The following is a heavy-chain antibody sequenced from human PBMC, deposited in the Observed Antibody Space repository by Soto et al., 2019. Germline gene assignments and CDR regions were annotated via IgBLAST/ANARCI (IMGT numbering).Heavy chain of an antibody. CDR2: TYYRSKWYN. J-gene: IGHJ4*02. CDR1: GDSVSSNSSA. Sequence: SQTLSLPCAISGDSVSSNSSACNFIRQSPSRGLEWLGRTYYRSKWYNDYAVSVKSRITINPDTSKNRFSLQLNSVTPEDTVVYYCARSYVPVSGWPFDYWGQGTLVTVSS. D-gene: IGHD6-19*01. CDR3: ARSYVPVSGWPFDY. V-gene: IGHV6-1*01.